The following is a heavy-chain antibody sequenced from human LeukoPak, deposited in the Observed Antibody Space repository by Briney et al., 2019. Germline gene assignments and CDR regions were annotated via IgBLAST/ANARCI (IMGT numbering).Heavy chain of an antibody. Sequence: PGRSLRLSCTASGFTFGDYAMSWVRQAPGKGLEWVGFIRSKAYGGTTEYAASVKGRFTISRGDSKSIAYLQMNSLKTEDTAVYYCTRDRDGDLYFDYWGQGTLVTVSS. CDR3: TRDRDGDLYFDY. V-gene: IGHV3-49*04. J-gene: IGHJ4*02. D-gene: IGHD4-17*01. CDR2: IRSKAYGGTT. CDR1: GFTFGDYA.